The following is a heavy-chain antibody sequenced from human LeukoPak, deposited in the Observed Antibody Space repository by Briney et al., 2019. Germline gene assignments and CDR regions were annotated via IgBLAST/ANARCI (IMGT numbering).Heavy chain of an antibody. D-gene: IGHD4-23*01. J-gene: IGHJ4*02. CDR1: GGSISSSSYY. CDR3: GVSHDNGRNSSDV. Sequence: SETLSLTCTVSGGSISSSSYYWGWIRQPPGKGLEWIGSIYYSGSTYYNPSLKSRVTISIATSKNQFSLKLRSVTATDTAVYYCGVSHDNGRNSSDVWGQGALVTVSS. V-gene: IGHV4-39*01. CDR2: IYYSGST.